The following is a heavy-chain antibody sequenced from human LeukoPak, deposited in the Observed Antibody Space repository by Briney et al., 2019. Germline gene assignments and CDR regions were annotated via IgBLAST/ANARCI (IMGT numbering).Heavy chain of an antibody. Sequence: SQTLSLTCAISGDSFSSSSAAWNWIRQSPSRGLEWLVRTYYRSSWYNDYAVSVRSRITINPDTSKNQFSLQLNSVTLEDTAVYYCARDRPGRLTGGFDYWGQGTLVTVSS. CDR2: TYYRSSWYN. J-gene: IGHJ4*02. CDR1: GDSFSSSSAA. CDR3: ARDRPGRLTGGFDY. V-gene: IGHV6-1*01. D-gene: IGHD7-27*01.